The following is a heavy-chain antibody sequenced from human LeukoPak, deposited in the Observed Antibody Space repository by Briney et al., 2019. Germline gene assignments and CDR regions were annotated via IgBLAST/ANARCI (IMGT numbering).Heavy chain of an antibody. J-gene: IGHJ5*02. V-gene: IGHV1-2*02. Sequence: ASVKVSCKASGYTFTGYYIHWVRQAPGQGLEWMGWINPNSGDTHYAQKFQGRVTMTRDTSITTAYMDLNSLIPDDTAVYYCARVQYQLLFKGNWFDPWGQGTLVTVSS. CDR1: GYTFTGYY. CDR2: INPNSGDT. CDR3: ARVQYQLLFKGNWFDP. D-gene: IGHD2-2*01.